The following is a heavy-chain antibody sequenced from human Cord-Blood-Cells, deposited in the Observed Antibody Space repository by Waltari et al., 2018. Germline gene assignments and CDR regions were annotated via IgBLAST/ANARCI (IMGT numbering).Heavy chain of an antibody. V-gene: IGHV4-34*01. CDR2: INHSGST. CDR1: GGSFSGYY. J-gene: IGHJ4*02. CDR3: ARGGNVVVPAAIEEIDY. D-gene: IGHD2-2*01. Sequence: QVQLQQWGAGLLKPSETLSLTCAVYGGSFSGYYWSWIRQPPGKGLEWIGEINHSGSTNYNPSHKSRVTISVDTSKNQFSLKLSSVTAADTAVYYCARGGNVVVPAAIEEIDYWGQGTLVTVSS.